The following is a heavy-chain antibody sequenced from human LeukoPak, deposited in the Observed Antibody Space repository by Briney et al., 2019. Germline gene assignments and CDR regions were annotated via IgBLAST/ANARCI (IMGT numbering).Heavy chain of an antibody. D-gene: IGHD4-17*01. CDR2: INPSGGST. V-gene: IGHV1-46*01. CDR3: AREDDYGDYKSYFDY. CDR1: GYTFTSYY. J-gene: IGHJ4*02. Sequence: ALVKVSCKASGYTFTSYYMHSVRQAPGQGLEWMGLINPSGGSTSYAQKFQGRVTMTRHTSTSTVYMELSSLRSEDTAVYYCAREDDYGDYKSYFDYWGQGTLVTVSS.